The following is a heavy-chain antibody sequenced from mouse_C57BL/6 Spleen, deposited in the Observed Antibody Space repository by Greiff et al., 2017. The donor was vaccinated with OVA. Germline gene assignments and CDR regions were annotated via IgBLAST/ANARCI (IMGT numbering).Heavy chain of an antibody. D-gene: IGHD1-1*01. V-gene: IGHV1-53*01. CDR1: GYTFTSYW. CDR2: INPSNGGT. CDR3: ARRDYYGSSYGAYFDV. J-gene: IGHJ1*03. Sequence: QVQLQQPGTELVKPGASVKLSCKASGYTFTSYWMHWVKQRPGQGLEWIGNINPSNGGTNYNEKFKSKATLTVDKSSSTAYMQLSSLTSEDSAVYYWARRDYYGSSYGAYFDVWGTGTTVTVSA.